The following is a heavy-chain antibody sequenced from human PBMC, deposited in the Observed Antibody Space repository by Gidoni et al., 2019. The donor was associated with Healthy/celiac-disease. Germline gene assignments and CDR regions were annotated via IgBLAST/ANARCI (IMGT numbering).Heavy chain of an antibody. CDR1: GFTFSNAW. CDR3: TTCDSDYYYYYGMDV. D-gene: IGHD2-15*01. J-gene: IGHJ6*02. Sequence: EVQLVESGGGLVKPGGSLRLSCAASGFTFSNAWMSWVRQAPGKGLEWVGRIKSKTDGGTTDYAAPVKGRFTISRDDSKNTLYLQMNSLKTEDTAVYYCTTCDSDYYYYYGMDVWGQGTTVTVSS. V-gene: IGHV3-15*01. CDR2: IKSKTDGGTT.